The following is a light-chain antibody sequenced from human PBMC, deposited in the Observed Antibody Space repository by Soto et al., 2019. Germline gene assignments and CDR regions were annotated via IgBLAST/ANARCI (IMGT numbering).Light chain of an antibody. Sequence: EIVLTQSPGTLSLSPGERATLSCRASESVSNDHLAWYQRKPGQAPRLLIYGASYRATDIPYRFSRSGSGRGFPLTIARLEAEEFVVYICQQYGSTTPTFGLGTKVEI. CDR1: ESVSNDH. CDR3: QQYGSTTPT. V-gene: IGKV3-20*01. CDR2: GAS. J-gene: IGKJ1*01.